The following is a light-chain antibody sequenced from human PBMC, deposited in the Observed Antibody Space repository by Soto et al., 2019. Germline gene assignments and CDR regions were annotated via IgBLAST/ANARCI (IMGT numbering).Light chain of an antibody. CDR3: SSYTTSSTYV. V-gene: IGLV2-14*01. CDR1: SSDVGSYNY. CDR2: DVS. J-gene: IGLJ1*01. Sequence: SVLTQPASVSGSPGQSITISCTGTSSDVGSYNYVSWYQQHPGKAPKVMIYDVSNRPSGASYRFSGSKSGNTASLTISGLQAEDEADYYCSSYTTSSTYVFGTGTKATVL.